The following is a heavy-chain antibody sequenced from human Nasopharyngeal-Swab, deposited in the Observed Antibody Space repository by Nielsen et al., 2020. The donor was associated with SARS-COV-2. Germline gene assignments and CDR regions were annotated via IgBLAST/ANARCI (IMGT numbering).Heavy chain of an antibody. CDR2: INHSGST. CDR3: ARGPHHGGFDY. CDR1: GFTFSSYS. Sequence: GSLRLSCAASGFTFSSYSMNWVRQAPGKGLEWIGEINHSGSTNYNPSLKSRVTISVDTSKNQFSLKLSSVTAADTAVYYCARGPHHGGFDYWGQGTLVTVSS. D-gene: IGHD3-16*01. J-gene: IGHJ4*02. V-gene: IGHV4-34*01.